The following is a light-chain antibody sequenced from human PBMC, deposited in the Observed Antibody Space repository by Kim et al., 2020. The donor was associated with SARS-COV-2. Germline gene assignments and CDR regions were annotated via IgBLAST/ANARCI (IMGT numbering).Light chain of an antibody. CDR2: GKN. Sequence: VALGQTVRITCQGDSLRNYYATWYQQKPGQAPIVLIYGKNNRPSGIPDRFSGSSSGNTASLTIAGTQAEDEADYYCNSRDSSHNVLFGGGTQLTVL. CDR3: NSRDSSHNVL. V-gene: IGLV3-19*01. J-gene: IGLJ2*01. CDR1: SLRNYY.